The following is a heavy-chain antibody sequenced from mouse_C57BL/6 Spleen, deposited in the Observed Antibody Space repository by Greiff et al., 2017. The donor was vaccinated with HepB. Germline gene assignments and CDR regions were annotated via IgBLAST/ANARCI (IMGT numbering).Heavy chain of an antibody. Sequence: QVQLQQPGAELVMPGASVKLSCKASGYTFTSYWMHWVKQRPGQGLEWIGEIDPSDSYTNYTQKFKGKSTLTVDKSSSTAYMQLSSLTSEDSAVYYCARYGSGCVFAYWGQGTLVTVSA. CDR2: IDPSDSYT. V-gene: IGHV1-69*01. D-gene: IGHD3-2*02. CDR1: GYTFTSYW. CDR3: ARYGSGCVFAY. J-gene: IGHJ3*01.